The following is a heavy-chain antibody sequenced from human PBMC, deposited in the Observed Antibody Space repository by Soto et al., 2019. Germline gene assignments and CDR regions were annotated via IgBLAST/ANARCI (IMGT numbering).Heavy chain of an antibody. D-gene: IGHD2-15*01. Sequence: QVQLVESGGGVVQPGRSLRLSCAASGFTFRNYAMHWVRQAPGKGLECVAVISYDGSNKFYRDYVKVRFTISRDNSKNTLYLQINSLRYEDTAVYYCSRGDREDIAVVVGVRPGEYRVDVWGQGTTVTVSS. V-gene: IGHV3-30-3*01. CDR2: ISYDGSNK. J-gene: IGHJ6*02. CDR3: SRGDREDIAVVVGVRPGEYRVDV. CDR1: GFTFRNYA.